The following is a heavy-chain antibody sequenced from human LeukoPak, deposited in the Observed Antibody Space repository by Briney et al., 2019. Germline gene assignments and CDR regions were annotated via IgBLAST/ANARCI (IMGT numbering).Heavy chain of an antibody. Sequence: PGGSLRLSCAASGFTFSSYAMSWVRQAPGKGLEWVSAISGSGGSTYYADSVKGRFTISRDNSKNTLYLQMNSLRAEDTAVYYCAKLYLTSTFGDLSSTHNWFDPWGQGTLVTVSS. CDR3: AKLYLTSTFGDLSSTHNWFDP. V-gene: IGHV3-23*01. CDR2: ISGSGGST. CDR1: GFTFSSYA. D-gene: IGHD3-10*01. J-gene: IGHJ5*02.